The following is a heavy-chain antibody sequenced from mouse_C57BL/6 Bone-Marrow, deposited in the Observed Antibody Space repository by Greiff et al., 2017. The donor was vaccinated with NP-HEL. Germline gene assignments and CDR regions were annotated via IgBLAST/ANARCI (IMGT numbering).Heavy chain of an antibody. Sequence: QVQLKQPGAELVMPGASVKLSCKASGYTFTSYWMHWVKQRPGQGLEWIGEIDPSDSYTNYNQKFKGKSTLTVDKSSSTAYMQLSSLTSEDSAVYYCAKGGGGLYFDYWGQGTTLTVSS. CDR2: IDPSDSYT. CDR1: GYTFTSYW. V-gene: IGHV1-69*01. J-gene: IGHJ2*01. CDR3: AKGGGGLYFDY. D-gene: IGHD1-1*02.